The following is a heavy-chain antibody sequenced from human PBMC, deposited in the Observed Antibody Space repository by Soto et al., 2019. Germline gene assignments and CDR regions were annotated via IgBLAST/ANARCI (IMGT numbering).Heavy chain of an antibody. Sequence: QVQLQQWGAGLLKPSETLSLTCAVYGGSLSGYYWSWIRQPPGKGREWIGEINRSGSTNYIPSLKSRVIISVDTSKNQFSLKLSSVTAADTAVYYCARGLLGGAATWGQGTLVTVSS. CDR3: ARGLLGGAAT. J-gene: IGHJ5*02. D-gene: IGHD3-16*01. V-gene: IGHV4-34*01. CDR1: GGSLSGYY. CDR2: INRSGST.